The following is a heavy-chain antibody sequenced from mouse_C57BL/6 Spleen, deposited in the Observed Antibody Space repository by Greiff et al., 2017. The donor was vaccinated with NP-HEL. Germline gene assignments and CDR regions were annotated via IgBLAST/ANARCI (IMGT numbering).Heavy chain of an antibody. V-gene: IGHV1-64*01. Sequence: QVQLQQPGAELVKPGASVKLSCKASGYTFTSYWMHWVKQRPGQGLEWIGMIHPNSGSTNYNAKFKSKATLTVDKSSSTAYMQLSSLTSEDSAVYYCARASPLGFAYWGQGTLVTVSA. J-gene: IGHJ3*01. CDR2: IHPNSGST. CDR1: GYTFTSYW. CDR3: ARASPLGFAY.